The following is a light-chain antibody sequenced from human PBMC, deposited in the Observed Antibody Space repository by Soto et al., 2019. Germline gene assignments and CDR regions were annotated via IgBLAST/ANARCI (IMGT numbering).Light chain of an antibody. Sequence: DIQLTQSPSFLSASVGDRVTITCRASQDIASYLAWYQQKPGKAPKLLISLASTLQSGVPSRFSGSGSGTEFTLTISSLQPEDFATYYCQQLNSYPRTFGQGTKVEIK. J-gene: IGKJ1*01. V-gene: IGKV1-9*01. CDR3: QQLNSYPRT. CDR2: LAS. CDR1: QDIASY.